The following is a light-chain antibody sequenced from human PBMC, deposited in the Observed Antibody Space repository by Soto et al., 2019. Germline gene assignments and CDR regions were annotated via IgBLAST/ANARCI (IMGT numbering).Light chain of an antibody. Sequence: QSVLTQPASVSGSPGQSSTISCIGTSSDIGGYKYVSWYQQHPGKAPKLMIYDVSNRPSGVSNRFSGSKSGNTASLTISGRQEEDDADYYCSSYTNSGALVVFGGGTKLTVL. CDR2: DVS. V-gene: IGLV2-14*03. J-gene: IGLJ2*01. CDR3: SSYTNSGALVV. CDR1: SSDIGGYKY.